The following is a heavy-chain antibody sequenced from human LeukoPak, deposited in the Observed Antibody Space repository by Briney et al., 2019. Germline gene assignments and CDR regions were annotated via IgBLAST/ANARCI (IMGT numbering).Heavy chain of an antibody. CDR3: ARTYYDFWSGYYPPSDVYYGMDV. CDR1: GYTFPSYF. D-gene: IGHD3-3*01. V-gene: IGHV1-46*01. J-gene: IGHJ6*02. CDR2: INPSGGST. Sequence: ASVKVSCKASGYTFPSYFMHWVRQAPGQGLEWMGIINPSGGSTSYAQKFQGRVTMTRDTSTSTVYMELSSLRSEDTAVYYCARTYYDFWSGYYPPSDVYYGMDVWGQGTTVTVSS.